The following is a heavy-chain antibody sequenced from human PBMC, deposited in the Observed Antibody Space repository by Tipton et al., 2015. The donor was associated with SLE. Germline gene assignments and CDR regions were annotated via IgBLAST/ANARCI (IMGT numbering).Heavy chain of an antibody. J-gene: IGHJ4*02. CDR1: GGSISSGDYY. CDR2: IYYSGST. Sequence: TLSLTCTVSGGSISSGDYYWSWIRQPPGKGLEWIGYIYYSGSTYYNPSLKSRVTISVDTSKNQFSLKLSPVTAADTAVYYCARDDYYDSSGYDYWGQGTLVTVSS. D-gene: IGHD3-22*01. CDR3: ARDDYYDSSGYDY. V-gene: IGHV4-30-4*01.